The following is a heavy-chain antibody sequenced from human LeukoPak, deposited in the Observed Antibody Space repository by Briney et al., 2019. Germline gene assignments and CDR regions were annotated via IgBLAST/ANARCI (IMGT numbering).Heavy chain of an antibody. CDR3: ARWIPGMVYAQYYFDY. CDR1: GYTFTGYY. CDR2: ISAYNGNT. D-gene: IGHD2-8*01. V-gene: IGHV1-18*04. Sequence: ASVKVSCKASGYTFTGYYIHWVRQATGQGLEWMGWISAYNGNTDYAQKLQGRVTMTTDTSTTTAYMELRSLRSGDTAVYYCARWIPGMVYAQYYFDYWGQGTLVTVSS. J-gene: IGHJ4*02.